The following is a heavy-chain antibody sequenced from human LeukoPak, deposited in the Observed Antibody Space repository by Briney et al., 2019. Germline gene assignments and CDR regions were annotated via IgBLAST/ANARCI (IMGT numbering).Heavy chain of an antibody. V-gene: IGHV4-39*01. D-gene: IGHD1-26*01. J-gene: IGHJ4*02. Sequence: SETLSLTCSVSGGSITYSHYYWGWVRQPPGKGLEWIGGIYYSGSTYYNPSLKSRVTISIDTSRNEFSLRLSSVTAADTALYFCARQSGSYGGILDDWGQGILGTVSS. CDR3: ARQSGSYGGILDD. CDR1: GGSITYSHYY. CDR2: IYYSGST.